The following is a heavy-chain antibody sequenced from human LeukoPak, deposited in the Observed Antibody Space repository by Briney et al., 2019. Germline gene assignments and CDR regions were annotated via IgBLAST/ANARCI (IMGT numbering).Heavy chain of an antibody. CDR3: ARAWYSSSWFDY. J-gene: IGHJ4*02. CDR2: INHSGST. Sequence: SETLSLTCAVYGGSFSGYYWSWIRQPPGKGLEWIGEINHSGSTNYNPSLKSRVTISVDTSKNQFSLKLSSVTAADTAVYYCARAWYSSSWFDYWGQGTLVTVSS. D-gene: IGHD6-13*01. V-gene: IGHV4-34*01. CDR1: GGSFSGYY.